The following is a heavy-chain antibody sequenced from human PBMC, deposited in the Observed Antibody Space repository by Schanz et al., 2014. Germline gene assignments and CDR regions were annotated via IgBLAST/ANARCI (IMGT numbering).Heavy chain of an antibody. V-gene: IGHV3-21*01. CDR1: GFALSDYS. CDR2: ISSRTSYI. CDR3: ARDGDFDY. Sequence: EVQLVESGGGLVKPGGSLRLSCAGSGFALSDYSMNWVRQAPGRGLEWVSSISSRTSYIYYVDSVRGRFTISRDNAKNSLYLQMNSLRAEDTAVYYCARDGDFDYWGQGTLXTVSS. J-gene: IGHJ4*02.